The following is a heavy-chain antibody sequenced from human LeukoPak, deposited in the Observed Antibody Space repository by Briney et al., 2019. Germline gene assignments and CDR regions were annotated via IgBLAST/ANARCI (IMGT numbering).Heavy chain of an antibody. CDR2: ISYDGSNK. V-gene: IGHV3-30-3*01. CDR1: GFTFSSYA. CDR3: MGRDAVGFDH. D-gene: IGHD1-26*01. Sequence: GGSLRLSCAASGFTFSSYAMHWVRQAPGKGLEWVAVISYDGSNKYYADSVRGRFTISRDNSRNTLCLQMNSLRVEDTAVYYCMGRDAVGFDHWGQGALVTVSS. J-gene: IGHJ4*02.